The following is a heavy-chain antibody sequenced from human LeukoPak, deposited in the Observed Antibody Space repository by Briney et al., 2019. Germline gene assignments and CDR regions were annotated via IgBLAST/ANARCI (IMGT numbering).Heavy chain of an antibody. J-gene: IGHJ6*02. CDR3: AREALNMYYGMDV. Sequence: GSLSLSCAASGFTFSSYSRNWVRQAPGKGLEWIASISSSSTYTYYADSVKGRFTISRDNAKNSLPLQMNSLRAEDTAVYYCAREALNMYYGMDVWGQGTTITVSS. CDR1: GFTFSSYS. V-gene: IGHV3-21*01. D-gene: IGHD1/OR15-1a*01. CDR2: ISSSSTYT.